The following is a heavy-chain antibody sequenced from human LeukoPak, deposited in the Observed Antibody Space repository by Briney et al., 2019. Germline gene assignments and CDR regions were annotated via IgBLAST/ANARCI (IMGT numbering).Heavy chain of an antibody. CDR1: GYDFSSYG. V-gene: IGHV1-18*01. CDR3: ARHMTTVVTSLDP. Sequence: ASVNVSCKASGYDFSSYGISWVRQAPGQGLQWMGWISVYNGKTNYGPLQGRVTMTTDTSTGTAYMELRNLRSEDTAIYYCARHMTTVVTSLDPWGQGTLVTVSS. D-gene: IGHD4-23*01. CDR2: ISVYNGKT. J-gene: IGHJ5*02.